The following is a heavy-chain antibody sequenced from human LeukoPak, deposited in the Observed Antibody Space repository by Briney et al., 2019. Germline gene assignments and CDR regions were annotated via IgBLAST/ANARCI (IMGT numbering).Heavy chain of an antibody. Sequence: ASVKVSCKASGYTFTGYSMHWVRQAPGQGLEWMGWINPNSGVTNYAQKFQGRVTMTRDTSISTAYMELRSLRSDDTAVYYCATPYVLNPYAFDIWGQGTMVTVSS. J-gene: IGHJ3*02. CDR3: ATPYVLNPYAFDI. D-gene: IGHD3-3*01. CDR2: INPNSGVT. V-gene: IGHV1-2*02. CDR1: GYTFTGYS.